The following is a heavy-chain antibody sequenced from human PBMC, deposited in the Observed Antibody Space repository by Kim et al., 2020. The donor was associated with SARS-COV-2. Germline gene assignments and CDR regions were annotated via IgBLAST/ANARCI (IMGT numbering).Heavy chain of an antibody. CDR1: GGSFSGYY. CDR3: ARQGFIGNYYGSRSYRLDP. Sequence: SETLSLTCAVYGGSFSGYYWSWIRQPPGKGLEWIGEINHSGSTNFNPSLKSRVIISVDTSKNQFSLKLSSVTAADTAVYYCARQGFIGNYYGSRSYRLDPWGQGTLVTVSS. CDR2: INHSGST. J-gene: IGHJ5*02. V-gene: IGHV4-34*01. D-gene: IGHD3-10*01.